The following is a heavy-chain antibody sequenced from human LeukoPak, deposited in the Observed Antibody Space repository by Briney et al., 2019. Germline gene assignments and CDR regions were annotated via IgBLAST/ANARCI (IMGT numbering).Heavy chain of an antibody. CDR1: GGSISSYY. Sequence: SETLSLTCTVSGGSISSYYWSWIRQPPGKGLEWIGYIYTSGSTNYNPSLKSRVTISVDTSKNQFSLKLSSVTAADTAVYYCASTSRIAAAGSRAAEYFQHWGQGILVTVSS. CDR3: ASTSRIAAAGSRAAEYFQH. J-gene: IGHJ1*01. D-gene: IGHD6-13*01. V-gene: IGHV4-4*09. CDR2: IYTSGST.